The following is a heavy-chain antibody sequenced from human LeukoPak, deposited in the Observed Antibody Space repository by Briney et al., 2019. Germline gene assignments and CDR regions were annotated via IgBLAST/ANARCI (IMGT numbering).Heavy chain of an antibody. CDR1: GYTFTGYY. J-gene: IGHJ5*02. D-gene: IGHD1-1*01. V-gene: IGHV1-2*02. CDR3: ASGGGYYNWNDESYNWFDP. Sequence: ASVKVSCKASGYTFTGYYMHWVRQAPGQGLEWMGWINPNSGGTNYAQKFQGRVTITRNTSISTAYMELSSLRSEDTAVYYCASGGGYYNWNDESYNWFDPWGQGTLVTVSS. CDR2: INPNSGGT.